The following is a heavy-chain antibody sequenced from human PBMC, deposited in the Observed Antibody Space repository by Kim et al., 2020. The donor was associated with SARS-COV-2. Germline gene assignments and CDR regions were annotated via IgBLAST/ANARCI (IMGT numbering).Heavy chain of an antibody. D-gene: IGHD3-10*01. V-gene: IGHV3-11*03. Sequence: GGSLRLSCAASGFTFSDYYMSWIRQAPGKGLEWVSYISSSSSYTNYADSVKGRFTISRDNAKNSLYLQMNSLRAEDTAVYYCARSRGTQLLWFVGWGQGTLVTVSS. CDR2: ISSSSSYT. J-gene: IGHJ4*02. CDR1: GFTFSDYY. CDR3: ARSRGTQLLWFVG.